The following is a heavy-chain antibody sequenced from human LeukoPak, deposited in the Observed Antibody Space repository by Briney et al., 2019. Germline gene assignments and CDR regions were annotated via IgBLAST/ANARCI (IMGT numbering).Heavy chain of an antibody. Sequence: GRSLRLSCAASGFTFDDYAMHWVRQAPGKGLEWVSGISWNSGSIGYADSVKGQFTISRDNAKNSLYLQMNSLRAEDMALYYCAKAGRRYCSGGSCYWFDYWGQGTLVTVSS. J-gene: IGHJ4*02. CDR2: ISWNSGSI. V-gene: IGHV3-9*03. D-gene: IGHD2-15*01. CDR1: GFTFDDYA. CDR3: AKAGRRYCSGGSCYWFDY.